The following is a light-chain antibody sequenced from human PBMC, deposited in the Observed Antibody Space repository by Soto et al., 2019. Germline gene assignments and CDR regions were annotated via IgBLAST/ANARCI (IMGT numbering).Light chain of an antibody. J-gene: IGKJ4*01. CDR3: QHYDSSPGCT. V-gene: IGKV3-20*01. Sequence: EIVLTQSPGTLSLSPGERATLSCRASQSFHTNYLAWYQHRPGQAPRLLIYGASIRASGIPERFSGRGSGTDFTLNISRLEPEDSAVYYCQHYDSSPGCTFGGGTKMEIK. CDR2: GAS. CDR1: QSFHTNY.